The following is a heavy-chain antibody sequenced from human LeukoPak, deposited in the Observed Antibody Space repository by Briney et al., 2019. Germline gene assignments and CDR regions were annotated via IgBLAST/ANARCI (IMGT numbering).Heavy chain of an antibody. CDR3: AGLVTTDYYFDY. D-gene: IGHD4-11*01. CDR1: GGTFSSYA. J-gene: IGHJ4*02. Sequence: ASVKVSCKASGGTFSSYAISWVRQAPGQGLEWMGRIIPIFGIANYAQKFQGRVTITADKSTGTAYMELSSLRSEDTAVYYCAGLVTTDYYFDYWGQGTLVTVSS. CDR2: IIPIFGIA. V-gene: IGHV1-69*04.